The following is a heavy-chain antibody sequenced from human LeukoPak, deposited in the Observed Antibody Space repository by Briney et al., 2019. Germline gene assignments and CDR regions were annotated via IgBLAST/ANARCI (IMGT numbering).Heavy chain of an antibody. Sequence: GASVKLSCKISGYTLTDVSIHWVRQAPGKGLELMGGFDPEGGETVYAQKFQGRVTMTEDPSAETAYMELRSLSSEDTAVYYCGIGRKFDWLLCHHWGQGTLVTVSS. CDR2: FDPEGGET. CDR3: GIGRKFDWLLCHH. J-gene: IGHJ5*02. V-gene: IGHV1-24*01. CDR1: GYTLTDVS. D-gene: IGHD3-9*01.